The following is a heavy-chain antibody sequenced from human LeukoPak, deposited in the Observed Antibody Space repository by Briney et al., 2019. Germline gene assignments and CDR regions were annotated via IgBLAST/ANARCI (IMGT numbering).Heavy chain of an antibody. CDR3: AKSTPVVGGSGWYVA. D-gene: IGHD6-19*01. CDR2: IYYSGST. J-gene: IGHJ5*02. CDR1: DYSINSGYY. V-gene: IGHV4-61*01. Sequence: SETLSLTCTVSDYSINSGYYWSWIRQPPGKGLEWIGYIYYSGSTNYNPSLKSRVTISVDTSKNQFSLKLSSVTAADTAVYYCAKSTPVVGGSGWYVAWGQGTLVTVSS.